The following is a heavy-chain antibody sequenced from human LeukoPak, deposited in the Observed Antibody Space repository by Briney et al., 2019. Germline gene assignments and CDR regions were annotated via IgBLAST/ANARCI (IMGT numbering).Heavy chain of an antibody. CDR2: INHSGST. V-gene: IGHV4-34*01. CDR1: GGSFSGYY. J-gene: IGHJ6*02. D-gene: IGHD3-9*01. CDR3: ARGSWYYDILTGYSSGDYYGMDV. Sequence: SETLSLTCAVYGGSFSGYYWSWIRQPPGKGLEWIGEINHSGSTNYNPSLKSRVTISVDTPKNQFSPKLSSVTAADTAVYYCARGSWYYDILTGYSSGDYYGMDVWGQGTTVTVSS.